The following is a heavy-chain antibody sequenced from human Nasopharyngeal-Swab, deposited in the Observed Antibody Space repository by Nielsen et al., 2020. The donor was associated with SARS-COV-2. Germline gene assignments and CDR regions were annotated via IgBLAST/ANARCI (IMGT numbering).Heavy chain of an antibody. CDR3: ARIGYSSSSTDY. D-gene: IGHD6-6*01. CDR1: GFNFTNYW. Sequence: GESLKISCAASGFNFTNYWMSWFRQAPGKGLEWVANINQDESVKYYVDSVKGRFTVSRDNAKDSLYLQMNSLRIEDTAVYFCARIGYSSSSTDYWGQGTLVTVSS. CDR2: INQDESVK. V-gene: IGHV3-7*01. J-gene: IGHJ4*02.